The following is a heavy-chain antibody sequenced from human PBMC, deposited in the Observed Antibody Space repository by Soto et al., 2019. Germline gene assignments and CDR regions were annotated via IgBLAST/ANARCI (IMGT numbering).Heavy chain of an antibody. D-gene: IGHD3-3*01. Sequence: SVKVSCKASGGTFSSYAIRSVRQAPGQPLDWMGGIIPIFGTANYAQKFQGRVTITADESTSTAYMELSSLRSEDTAVYYCARNGITIFGVVIIFDYYYGMDVWGQGSTVTASS. CDR1: GGTFSSYA. CDR2: IIPIFGTA. J-gene: IGHJ6*02. V-gene: IGHV1-69*13. CDR3: ARNGITIFGVVIIFDYYYGMDV.